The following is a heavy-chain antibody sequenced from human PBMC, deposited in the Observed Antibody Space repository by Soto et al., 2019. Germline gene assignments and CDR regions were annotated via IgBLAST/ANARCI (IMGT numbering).Heavy chain of an antibody. V-gene: IGHV4-30-4*01. CDR3: ARDIMVRGAYYYGMDV. Sequence: QVQLQESGPGLVKPSQTLSLTCTVSGGSISSGDYYWSWIRQPPGKGLEWIGYIYYSGSTYYNPSLKSRVTISVDTSKNQFSLKLSSVTAADTAVYYCARDIMVRGAYYYGMDVWGQGTTVTVSS. CDR2: IYYSGST. D-gene: IGHD3-10*01. J-gene: IGHJ6*02. CDR1: GGSISSGDYY.